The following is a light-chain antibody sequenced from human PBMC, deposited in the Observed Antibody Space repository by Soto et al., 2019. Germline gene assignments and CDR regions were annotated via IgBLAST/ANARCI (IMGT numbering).Light chain of an antibody. CDR3: QQTNSFPLT. CDR1: QGISSW. Sequence: DIQMTQSPSSVSASVGDRVTITCRASQGISSWLAWYQQKLGKAPELLMFAASSLQSGVPSRFSGSGSGTEFILTISSVQPEDSTTYFCQQTNSFPLTVSGGTMVDSK. V-gene: IGKV1D-12*01. J-gene: IGKJ4*01. CDR2: AAS.